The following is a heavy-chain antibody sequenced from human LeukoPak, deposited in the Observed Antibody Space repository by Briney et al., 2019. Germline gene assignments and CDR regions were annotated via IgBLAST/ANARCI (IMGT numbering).Heavy chain of an antibody. D-gene: IGHD3-10*01. Sequence: ASVKVSCKASGGTFSSYAISWVRQAPGQGLEWMGGIIPIFGTANYAQKFQGRVTITTDESMSTAYMELSSLRSEDTAVYYCARAMVRGPRMGYYFDYWGQGTLVTVSS. CDR2: IIPIFGTA. V-gene: IGHV1-69*05. CDR1: GGTFSSYA. CDR3: ARAMVRGPRMGYYFDY. J-gene: IGHJ4*02.